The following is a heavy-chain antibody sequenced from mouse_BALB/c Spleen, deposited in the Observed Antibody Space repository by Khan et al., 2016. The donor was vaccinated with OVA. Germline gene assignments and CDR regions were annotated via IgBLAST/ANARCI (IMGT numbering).Heavy chain of an antibody. CDR1: GYTFTSYT. D-gene: IGHD2-14*01. CDR3: ARDRAYYRNDGWFAY. J-gene: IGHJ3*01. CDR2: INPSSGYT. Sequence: QMQLEESGAELARPGASVKMSCKASGYTFTSYTIHWIKQRPGQGLEWIGYINPSSGYTNYNQKFKDKATLTADKSYTTAYMKLSSLTSDDSAVYYWARDRAYYRNDGWFAYWGQGTLVTVSA. V-gene: IGHV1-4*01.